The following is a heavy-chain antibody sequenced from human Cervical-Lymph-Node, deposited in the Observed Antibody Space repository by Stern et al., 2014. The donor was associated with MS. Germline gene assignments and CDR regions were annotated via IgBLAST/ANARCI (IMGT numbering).Heavy chain of an antibody. J-gene: IGHJ4*02. CDR3: TTVRYDRSAKPDF. D-gene: IGHD3-22*01. CDR2: IKDKIDGVTT. V-gene: IGHV3-15*01. CDR1: GFTFKNAW. Sequence: EVQLVQSGGGLVKPGGSLRLSCAASGFTFKNAWMSWVRQAPGKGLEWVGRIKDKIDGVTTDYAAPVKGRFTISRDDSKDTLYLELNSLKTEDTAVYYCTTVRYDRSAKPDFWGQGTLVTVSS.